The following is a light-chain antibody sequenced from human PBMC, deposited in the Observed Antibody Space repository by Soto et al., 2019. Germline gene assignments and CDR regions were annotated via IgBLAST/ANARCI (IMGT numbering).Light chain of an antibody. CDR1: QSVSSK. J-gene: IGKJ1*01. Sequence: VKTQSPATPSLYQDETVILSCRASQSVSSKLAWYQHKPGQAPRLLIYGASSRATGIPDRFTGSGSGTDFTLTIRRLEPEDFGAYYGQQYETFGQGTKVDI. V-gene: IGKV3-20*01. CDR2: GAS. CDR3: QQYET.